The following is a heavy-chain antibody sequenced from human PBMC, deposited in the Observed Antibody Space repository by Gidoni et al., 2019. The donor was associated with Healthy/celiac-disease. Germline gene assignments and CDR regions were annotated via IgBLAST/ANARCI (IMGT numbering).Heavy chain of an antibody. CDR2: IWYDGSNK. J-gene: IGHJ4*02. D-gene: IGHD3-22*01. Sequence: QVQLVESGGGVVQPGRSMRLSCAASGFTFSSYGLHWVRQAPGKGLEWVAVIWYDGSNKYYADSVKGRFTISRDNSKNTLYLQMNSLRAEDTAVYYCARDRGDYDSSGYQPYYFDYWGQGTLVTVSS. CDR3: ARDRGDYDSSGYQPYYFDY. V-gene: IGHV3-33*01. CDR1: GFTFSSYG.